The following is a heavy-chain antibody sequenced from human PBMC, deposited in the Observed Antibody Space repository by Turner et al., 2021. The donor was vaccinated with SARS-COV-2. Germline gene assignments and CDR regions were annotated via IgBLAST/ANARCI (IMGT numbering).Heavy chain of an antibody. Sequence: QLQLQESGPGLVKPSETLSPTCTVSVGPISSSSYSWGWIRQPPGKGLEWIGSIYYSGSTYYNPSLKSRVTMSVDTSKDQFSLKLTSVTAADTAVYFCARHWEVAAAAYLARFDPWGQGTLVTVSS. CDR3: ARHWEVAAAAYLARFDP. V-gene: IGHV4-39*01. CDR1: VGPISSSSYS. CDR2: IYYSGST. D-gene: IGHD6-13*01. J-gene: IGHJ5*02.